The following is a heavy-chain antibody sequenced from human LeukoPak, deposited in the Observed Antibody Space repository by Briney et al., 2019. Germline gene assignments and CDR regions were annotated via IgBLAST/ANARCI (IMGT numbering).Heavy chain of an antibody. CDR3: ARMTTGHDY. Sequence: SETLSLPCGVSGTSFTSYCWSWIRQTPGKGLEWIGEVNHSGYTNMNPSLKSRVTISVDTSKNEFSLMMTSVTAADTAVYFCARMTTGHDYWGQGTLVTVSS. D-gene: IGHD4-17*01. CDR1: GTSFTSYC. CDR2: VNHSGYT. J-gene: IGHJ4*02. V-gene: IGHV4-34*01.